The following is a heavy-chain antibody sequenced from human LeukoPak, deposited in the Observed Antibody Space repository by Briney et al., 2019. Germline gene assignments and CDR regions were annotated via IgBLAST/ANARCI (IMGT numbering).Heavy chain of an antibody. J-gene: IGHJ4*02. CDR3: ARGPLRYFDF. CDR1: GFTFSNYA. D-gene: IGHD3-9*01. Sequence: GGSLRLSCAASGFTFSNYAMSWVRQAPGKGLQWVSGVSGSGDSTYYADSVKGRFTLSRDNSRNTLYLQMNSLRAEDTAVYYCARGPLRYFDFWGQGTLVTVSS. V-gene: IGHV3-23*01. CDR2: VSGSGDST.